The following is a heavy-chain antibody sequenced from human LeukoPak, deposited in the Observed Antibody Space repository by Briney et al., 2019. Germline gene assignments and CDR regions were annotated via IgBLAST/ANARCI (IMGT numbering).Heavy chain of an antibody. Sequence: SETLSLTCAVYGGSLSGYYWSWIRQPPGKGLEWIGEINHSGNTNYNPSLKSRVTMSVDTSMNHFYLKLSSVTAADTAVYYCARQGSGSTYYYYTFPYWGQGTLVTVSS. D-gene: IGHD1-26*01. CDR2: INHSGNT. CDR3: ARQGSGSTYYYYTFPY. J-gene: IGHJ4*02. V-gene: IGHV4-34*01. CDR1: GGSLSGYY.